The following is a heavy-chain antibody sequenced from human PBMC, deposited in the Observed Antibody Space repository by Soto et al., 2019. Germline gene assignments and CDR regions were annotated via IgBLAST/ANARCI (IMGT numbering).Heavy chain of an antibody. J-gene: IGHJ3*02. Sequence: EVQLVESGGGLVKPGVSLRLSCAASGFTFSIYSMNWVRQAPGKGLEWVSSISSSSSYIYYADSVKGRFTISRDNAKNSLYLQMNSLRAEDTAVYYWARDASHLNDAFDIWGQGTMVTVSS. CDR3: ARDASHLNDAFDI. CDR2: ISSSSSYI. V-gene: IGHV3-21*01. CDR1: GFTFSIYS.